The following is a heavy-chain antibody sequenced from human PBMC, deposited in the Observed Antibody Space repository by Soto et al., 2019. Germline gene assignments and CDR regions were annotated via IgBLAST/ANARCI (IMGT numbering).Heavy chain of an antibody. J-gene: IGHJ4*02. CDR3: VREAINSGWSGGRKYYFDY. Sequence: GGSLRLSCAASGFTFDDYALHWIRQAPGKGLEWVSGITWNSGTPGYADSVKGRFTISRDNAKNSLYLQMNSLRVDDTAFFYCVREAINSGWSGGRKYYFDYXGQGAMVTVS. CDR1: GFTFDDYA. D-gene: IGHD6-19*01. CDR2: ITWNSGTP. V-gene: IGHV3-9*01.